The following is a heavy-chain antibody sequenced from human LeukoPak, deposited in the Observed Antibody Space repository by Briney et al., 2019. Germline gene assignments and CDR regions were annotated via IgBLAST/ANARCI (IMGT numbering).Heavy chain of an antibody. CDR2: IYSGGNT. D-gene: IGHD6-19*01. CDR3: ARSGSGWFDY. Sequence: GGSLRLSCVASGFTVSSNFMSWVRQAPGKGLEWVSVIYSGGNTYYADSVKGRFTISRDHSKNTLYLQMNSLRAEDTAVYYCARSGSGWFDYWGRGTLVTVSS. V-gene: IGHV3-53*01. CDR1: GFTVSSNF. J-gene: IGHJ4*02.